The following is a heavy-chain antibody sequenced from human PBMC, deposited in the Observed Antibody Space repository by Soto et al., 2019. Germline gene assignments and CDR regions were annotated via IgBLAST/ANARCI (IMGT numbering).Heavy chain of an antibody. Sequence: SETLSLTCTVSGGSISSYYWTWIRQAAGKGLEWIGRIHTSGNTNYNPSLKSRVTMSVDTSKNQFSLRLSSVTAADTAVYYCARGGAFQNYYYYGMDVWGQGTTVTVS. CDR3: ARGGAFQNYYYYGMDV. CDR1: GGSISSYY. D-gene: IGHD3-3*02. CDR2: IHTSGNT. J-gene: IGHJ6*02. V-gene: IGHV4-4*07.